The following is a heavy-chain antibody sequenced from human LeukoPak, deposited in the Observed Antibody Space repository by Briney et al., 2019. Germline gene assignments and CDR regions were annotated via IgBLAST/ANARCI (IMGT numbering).Heavy chain of an antibody. D-gene: IGHD2-15*01. CDR1: GFTFSSYA. CDR3: ARGRCSGGSCYSPNFDY. V-gene: IGHV3-30*04. J-gene: IGHJ4*02. CDR2: ISYDGSNK. Sequence: QSGGSLRLSCAASGFTFSSYAMHWVRQAPGKGLEWVAVISYDGSNKYYADSVKGRFTISRDNSKNTLYLQMNSLRAEDTAVYYCARGRCSGGSCYSPNFDYWGQGTLVTVSS.